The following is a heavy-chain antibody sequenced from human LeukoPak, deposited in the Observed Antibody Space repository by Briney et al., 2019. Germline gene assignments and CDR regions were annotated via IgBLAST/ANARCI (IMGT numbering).Heavy chain of an antibody. J-gene: IGHJ4*02. D-gene: IGHD5-12*01. CDR3: ARDRASGYDLRLFDY. Sequence: ASVKVSCKASGYTFTGYYMHWVRQAPGQGLEWMGWINPNSGGTNYAQKFQGRVTMTRDTSISTAYMEPSRPRSDDTAVYYCARDRASGYDLRLFDYWGQGTLVTVSS. CDR1: GYTFTGYY. CDR2: INPNSGGT. V-gene: IGHV1-2*02.